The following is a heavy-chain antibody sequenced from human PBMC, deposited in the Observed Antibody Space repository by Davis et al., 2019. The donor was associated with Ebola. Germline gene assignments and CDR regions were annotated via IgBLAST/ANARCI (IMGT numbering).Heavy chain of an antibody. Sequence: GESLKISCAASGFTFSSYAMHWVRQAPGKGLEYVSAISSNGGSTYYADSVKGRFTISRDNAKNSLFLQMNSLRVEDTAVFYCAREVPGRGSGRFDYWGQGTLVTVSS. J-gene: IGHJ4*02. CDR3: AREVPGRGSGRFDY. D-gene: IGHD3-10*01. CDR2: ISSNGGST. V-gene: IGHV3-64*02. CDR1: GFTFSSYA.